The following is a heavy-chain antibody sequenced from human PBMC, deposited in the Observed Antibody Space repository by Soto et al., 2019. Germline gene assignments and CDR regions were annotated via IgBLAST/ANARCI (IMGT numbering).Heavy chain of an antibody. Sequence: GGSLRLSCAASGFNFSSFHMNWVRQAPGRGLEWVAYITSSSDTIYYSDSVKGRFTISRDNGKNSLFLQMNSLRDEDTAVYYYARVVVVIPPGYYYAMDVWGQGTTVTVSS. CDR1: GFNFSSFH. CDR2: ITSSSDTI. V-gene: IGHV3-48*02. D-gene: IGHD3-22*01. J-gene: IGHJ6*02. CDR3: ARVVVVIPPGYYYAMDV.